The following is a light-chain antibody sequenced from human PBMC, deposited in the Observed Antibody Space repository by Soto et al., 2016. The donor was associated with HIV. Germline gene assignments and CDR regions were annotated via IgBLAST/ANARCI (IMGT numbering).Light chain of an antibody. J-gene: IGKJ1*01. CDR3: QQYNSYSKT. CDR2: AAS. CDR1: QDISGW. V-gene: IGKV1D-16*01. Sequence: DIQMTQSPSSVSASVGDTVTITCRASQDISGWLAWYQQKPGKAPNLLIFAASSLQSGVPSRFSGSGSGTDFTLTISSLQPEDFAIYYCQQYNSYSKTFGQGTKVEIK.